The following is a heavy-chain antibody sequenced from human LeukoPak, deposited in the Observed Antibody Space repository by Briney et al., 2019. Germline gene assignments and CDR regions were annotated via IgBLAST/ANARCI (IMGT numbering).Heavy chain of an antibody. Sequence: PGGSLRLSCAASGFTFSDYYMSWIRQAPGKGLEWVALISYDGSNKYYADSVKGRFTISRDNSKSTLYLQMNSLRAEDAALYYCARSRGYSYNCFDYWGQGTLVTVSS. CDR2: ISYDGSNK. V-gene: IGHV3-30-3*01. J-gene: IGHJ4*02. CDR3: ARSRGYSYNCFDY. CDR1: GFTFSDYY. D-gene: IGHD5-18*01.